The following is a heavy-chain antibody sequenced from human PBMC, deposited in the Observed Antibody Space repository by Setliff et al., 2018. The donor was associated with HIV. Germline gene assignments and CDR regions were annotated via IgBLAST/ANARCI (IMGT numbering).Heavy chain of an antibody. D-gene: IGHD2-8*01. Sequence: PGGSLRLSCAASGFAFSGFWMSWARQAPGKGLEWVANINEDGSKKYYVDSVKGRFTISRDNAKNSLYLQMNSLRADDTAVYYCAALSLRTNTVYGVISTRFDPWGQGTLVTVSS. CDR2: INEDGSKK. J-gene: IGHJ5*02. CDR3: AALSLRTNTVYGVISTRFDP. CDR1: GFAFSGFW. V-gene: IGHV3-7*03.